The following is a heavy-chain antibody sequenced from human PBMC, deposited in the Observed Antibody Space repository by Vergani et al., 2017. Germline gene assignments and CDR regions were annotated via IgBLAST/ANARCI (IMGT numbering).Heavy chain of an antibody. CDR3: ARGGFYDYVWWSYRLRGGYYLYY. D-gene: IGHD3-16*02. J-gene: IGHJ4*02. CDR1: GYTFTSYA. V-gene: IGHV1-3*01. CDR2: INAGNGNT. Sequence: QVQLVQSGAEVKKPGASVKVSCKASGYTFTSYAMHWVRQAPGQRLEWMGWINAGNGNTKYSQKFQGRVTITRDTSASTAYMELSSLRSEDTAVYYCARGGFYDYVWWSYRLRGGYYLYYWGQATLVTVSS.